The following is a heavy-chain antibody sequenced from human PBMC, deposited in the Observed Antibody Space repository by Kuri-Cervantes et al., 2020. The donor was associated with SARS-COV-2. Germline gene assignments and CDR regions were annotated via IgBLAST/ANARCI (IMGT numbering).Heavy chain of an antibody. D-gene: IGHD2/OR15-2a*01. CDR3: AKDYSSMPTTEIPTDY. CDR1: GFTFSNAW. Sequence: GGSLRLSCAASGFTFSNAWMNWVRQAPGKGLEWVSTIEKNGRVTFYADSVKGRFTISRDSSKNTLFLQMNSLRAEDTALYYCAKDYSSMPTTEIPTDYWGQGTLVTVSS. V-gene: IGHV3-23*05. J-gene: IGHJ4*02. CDR2: IEKNGRVT.